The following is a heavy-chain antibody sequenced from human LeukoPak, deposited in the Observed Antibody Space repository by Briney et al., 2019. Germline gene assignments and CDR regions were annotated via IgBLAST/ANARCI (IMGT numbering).Heavy chain of an antibody. CDR2: ISSDASDK. J-gene: IGHJ4*02. Sequence: HSGGSLRLSCAASGFTFSSYTMYWVRQAPGKGLEWVARISSDASDKYFANSVRGRFTISRDNSKNTLFLQMNSLRPEDSAVYYCARAGSGWKYYLADWGQGTLVTVSS. CDR3: ARAGSGWKYYLAD. D-gene: IGHD6-19*01. CDR1: GFTFSSYT. V-gene: IGHV3-30*01.